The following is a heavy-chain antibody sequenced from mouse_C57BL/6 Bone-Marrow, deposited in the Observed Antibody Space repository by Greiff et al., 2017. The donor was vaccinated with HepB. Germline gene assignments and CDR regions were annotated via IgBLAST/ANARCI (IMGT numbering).Heavy chain of an antibody. V-gene: IGHV5-6*01. CDR2: ISSGGSYT. CDR3: ARHRDGNYGGPGAMDY. D-gene: IGHD2-1*01. CDR1: GFTFSSYG. Sequence: EVKVVESGGDLVKPGGSLKLSCAASGFTFSSYGMSWVRQTPDKRLEWVATISSGGSYTYYPDSVKGRFTISRDNAKNTLYLQMSSLKSEDTAMYYCARHRDGNYGGPGAMDYWGQGTSVTVSS. J-gene: IGHJ4*01.